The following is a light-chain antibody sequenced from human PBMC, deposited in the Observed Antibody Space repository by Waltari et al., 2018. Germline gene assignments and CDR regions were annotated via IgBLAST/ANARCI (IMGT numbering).Light chain of an antibody. CDR1: RGHSSNV. Sequence: LVVTQSPSASDSLGASVKLNCPLRRGHSSNVFAWPPQHPERGPRYLMKVNSDGSHSKGAEIPDRFSGSSSGAERYLTISSRQSEDEADYYCQPGGHGTWVFGGGTKLTVL. V-gene: IGLV4-69*01. CDR3: QPGGHGTWV. CDR2: VNSDGSH. J-gene: IGLJ3*02.